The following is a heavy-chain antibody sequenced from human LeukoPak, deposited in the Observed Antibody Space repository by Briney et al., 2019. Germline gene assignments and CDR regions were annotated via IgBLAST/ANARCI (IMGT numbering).Heavy chain of an antibody. J-gene: IGHJ5*02. Sequence: ASVKVSCKASGYTFTSYAMNWVRQAPGQGLEWMGWINTNTGNPTYAQGFTGRFVFSLDTSVSTAYLQISSLKAEDTAVYYCAIGFYGDYDPAGVAWFDPWGQGTLVTVSS. D-gene: IGHD4-17*01. CDR2: INTNTGNP. CDR1: GYTFTSYA. CDR3: AIGFYGDYDPAGVAWFDP. V-gene: IGHV7-4-1*02.